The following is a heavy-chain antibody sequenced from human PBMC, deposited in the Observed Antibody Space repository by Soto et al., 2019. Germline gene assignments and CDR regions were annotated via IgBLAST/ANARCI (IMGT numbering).Heavy chain of an antibody. Sequence: PSQTLSLTCAISGDSVSSNSAAWNWIRQSPSRGLEWLGRTYYRSKWYNDYAVSVKSRITINPDTSKNQFSLQLNSVTPEDTAVYYCAREGHNWNWPKYNWFDPWGQGTLVTVSS. J-gene: IGHJ5*02. D-gene: IGHD1-7*01. V-gene: IGHV6-1*01. CDR1: GDSVSSNSAA. CDR2: TYYRSKWYN. CDR3: AREGHNWNWPKYNWFDP.